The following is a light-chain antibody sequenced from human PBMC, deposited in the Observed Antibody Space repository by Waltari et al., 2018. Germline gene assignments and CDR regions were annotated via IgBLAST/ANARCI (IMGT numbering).Light chain of an antibody. CDR2: LAS. J-gene: IGKJ3*01. Sequence: DIVLTQSPDSMAVSLGERATINCKSPQNNLYSLDQKNYLAWYQQKAGQPPKHLIYLASTRESGVPDRFSGRGSGTDFTLTISSLQAGDVAVYYCQQYYGIPFTFGPGTEVEIK. V-gene: IGKV4-1*01. CDR1: QNNLYSLDQKNY. CDR3: QQYYGIPFT.